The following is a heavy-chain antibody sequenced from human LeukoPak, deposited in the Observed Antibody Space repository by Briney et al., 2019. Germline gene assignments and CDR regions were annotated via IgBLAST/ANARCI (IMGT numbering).Heavy chain of an antibody. D-gene: IGHD3-9*01. CDR1: GGSFSGYY. J-gene: IGHJ4*02. CDR3: ARGYFDWLSFDY. CDR2: IDHSGST. V-gene: IGHV4-34*01. Sequence: SETLSLTCAVYGGSFSGYYWSWIRQPPGKGLEWIGEIDHSGSTNYNPSLKSRLTMSVDTSKNHFSLNLNSVTAADTAVYYCARGYFDWLSFDYWGQGVLVAVSS.